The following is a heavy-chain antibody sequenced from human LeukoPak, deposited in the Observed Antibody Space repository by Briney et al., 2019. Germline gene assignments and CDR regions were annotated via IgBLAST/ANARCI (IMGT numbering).Heavy chain of an antibody. D-gene: IGHD5-18*01. CDR2: IIPIFGTA. V-gene: IGHV1-69*13. CDR3: ARADCGYNYGPCQYYMDV. CDR1: GGTFSSYA. J-gene: IGHJ6*03. Sequence: SVKVSCKASGGTFSSYAISWVRQAPGQGLEWMGGIIPIFGTANYAQKFQGRVTITADESTSTAYMELSSLRSEDTAVYYCARADCGYNYGPCQYYMDVWGKGTTVTISS.